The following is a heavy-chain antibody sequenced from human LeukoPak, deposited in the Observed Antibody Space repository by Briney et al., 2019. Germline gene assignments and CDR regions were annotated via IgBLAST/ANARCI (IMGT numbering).Heavy chain of an antibody. D-gene: IGHD3-3*01. CDR2: IYTSGST. V-gene: IGHV4-4*07. Sequence: SETLSLTCTLSGGSISSYYWSWIRQPAGKGLEWIGRIYTSGSTNYNPSLKSRVTMSVDTSKNQFSLKLSSVTAADTAVYYCARDILRFLEWTDDAFDIWGQGTMVTVSS. CDR1: GGSISSYY. J-gene: IGHJ3*02. CDR3: ARDILRFLEWTDDAFDI.